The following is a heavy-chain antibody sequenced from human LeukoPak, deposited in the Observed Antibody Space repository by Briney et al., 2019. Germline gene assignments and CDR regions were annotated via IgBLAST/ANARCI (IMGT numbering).Heavy chain of an antibody. V-gene: IGHV3-66*01. Sequence: GGSLRLSCAASGFTVSSNYMSWVRQAPGMGLEWVSIIYSGGSTYYADSVRGRFTISRDNSKNTLYLLMNSLRAEDTAVYYCATSGWWGYFDYWGQGTLVTVSS. J-gene: IGHJ4*02. CDR1: GFTVSSNY. D-gene: IGHD6-19*01. CDR3: ATSGWWGYFDY. CDR2: IYSGGST.